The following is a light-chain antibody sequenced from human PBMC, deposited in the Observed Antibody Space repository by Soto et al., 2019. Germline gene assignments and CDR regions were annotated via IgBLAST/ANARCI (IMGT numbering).Light chain of an antibody. Sequence: EIALTQSPGTLSLSPGERATLSCRARQSLSSSYLVWYQQKPGQAPRLLIYGASSRATGIPDRFSGSGSGTDFTLTISRLEPEDFAVYYCQHYGNTPPSVTFGPGTKVDIK. J-gene: IGKJ3*01. V-gene: IGKV3-20*01. CDR3: QHYGNTPPSVT. CDR2: GAS. CDR1: QSLSSSY.